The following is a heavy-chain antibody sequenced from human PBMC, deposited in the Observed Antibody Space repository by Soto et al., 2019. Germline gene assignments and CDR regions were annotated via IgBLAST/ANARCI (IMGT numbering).Heavy chain of an antibody. Sequence: AASVKVSCKASGYTFTGYYMHWVRQAPGQGLEWMGWINPNSGGTNYAQKFQGWVTMTRDTSISTAYMELSRLRSDDTAVYYCARESEYGDYVFDYWGQGTLVTVSS. CDR2: INPNSGGT. CDR1: GYTFTGYY. CDR3: ARESEYGDYVFDY. D-gene: IGHD4-17*01. V-gene: IGHV1-2*04. J-gene: IGHJ4*02.